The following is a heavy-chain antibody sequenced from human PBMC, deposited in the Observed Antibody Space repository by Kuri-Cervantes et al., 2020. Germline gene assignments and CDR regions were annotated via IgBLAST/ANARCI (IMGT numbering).Heavy chain of an antibody. CDR2: INWSGRST. D-gene: IGHD4-17*01. V-gene: IGHV3-20*04. CDR1: GFAFDDYG. CDR3: AKGHGQDY. J-gene: IGHJ4*02. Sequence: GESLKISCAASGFAFDDYGMNWVRQVPGKGLEWVSGINWSGRSTGYADSVKGRFTISRDNAKNSLYLQMNSLRAEDTAVYYCAKGHGQDYWGQGTLVTVSS.